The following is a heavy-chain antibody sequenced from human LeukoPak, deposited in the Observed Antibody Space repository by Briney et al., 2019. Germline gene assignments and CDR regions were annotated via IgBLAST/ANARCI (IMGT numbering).Heavy chain of an antibody. Sequence: SETLSLTCAVYGWSFNDHYWNWIRQPPGKGLEWIGEINVRGDTNFNPSLKSRVTISVDTSKNQFSLTLTSMIAADTAVYYCARGQVPAARGYNWFDPWGQGTLVTVSS. V-gene: IGHV4-34*01. D-gene: IGHD2-2*01. CDR3: ARGQVPAARGYNWFDP. CDR2: INVRGDT. J-gene: IGHJ5*02. CDR1: GWSFNDHY.